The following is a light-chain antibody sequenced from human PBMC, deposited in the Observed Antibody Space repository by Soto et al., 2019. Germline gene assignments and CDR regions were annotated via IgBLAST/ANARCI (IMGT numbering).Light chain of an antibody. J-gene: IGKJ1*01. CDR3: QPYNSFSGT. V-gene: IGKV1-5*01. Sequence: DIQMTQSPSTLSASVGDRVTITCRASQTISSWLAWYQQKPGKAPKLLIYDASSLESGVPSRFSGRGSGTQFTLTISSLQPDDFATYYCQPYNSFSGTFGPGNKV. CDR2: DAS. CDR1: QTISSW.